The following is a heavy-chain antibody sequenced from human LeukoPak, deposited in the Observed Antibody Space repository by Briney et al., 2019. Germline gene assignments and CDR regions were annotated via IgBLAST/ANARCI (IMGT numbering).Heavy chain of an antibody. CDR1: GYSFTSYW. Sequence: GESLKISCKGSGYSFTSYWIGWVRQMPGKGLEWMGIIYPGDSDTRYSPSFQGQVTISADKSISTAYLQWSSLKASDTAMYYCARSHYYGSGSYFRMDVRGKGTTVTIAS. J-gene: IGHJ6*03. CDR2: IYPGDSDT. CDR3: ARSHYYGSGSYFRMDV. D-gene: IGHD3-10*01. V-gene: IGHV5-51*01.